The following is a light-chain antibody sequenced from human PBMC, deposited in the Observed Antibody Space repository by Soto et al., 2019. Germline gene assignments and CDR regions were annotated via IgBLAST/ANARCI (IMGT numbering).Light chain of an antibody. CDR1: QSISGTY. CDR3: HHYGISPPWT. V-gene: IGKV3-20*01. J-gene: IGKJ1*01. CDR2: GAS. Sequence: EIVLTQSPGTLSLSPGERATLSCRASQSISGTYLAWYQQKPDRAPRILLYGASNRATGISDRFSGSGSVTAFTLPISRLVREDFAVYYCHHYGISPPWTFGQGTKVEIK.